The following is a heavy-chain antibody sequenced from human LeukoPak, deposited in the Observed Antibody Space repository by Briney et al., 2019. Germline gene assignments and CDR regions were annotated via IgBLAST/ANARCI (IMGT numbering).Heavy chain of an antibody. J-gene: IGHJ4*02. Sequence: PGGSLRLSCAASGFTFSSYWMSWVRQAPGKGLEWVANIKQDGSEKYYVDSVKGRFTISRDNAKNSLYLQMNSLRAEDTAVYYCATSMGGGNIDYWGQGALVTVSS. D-gene: IGHD3-16*01. CDR1: GFTFSSYW. CDR3: ATSMGGGNIDY. CDR2: IKQDGSEK. V-gene: IGHV3-7*01.